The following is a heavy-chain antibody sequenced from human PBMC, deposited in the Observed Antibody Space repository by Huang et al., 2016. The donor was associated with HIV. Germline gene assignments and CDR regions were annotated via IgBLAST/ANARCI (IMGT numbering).Heavy chain of an antibody. CDR1: GFKLRNSW. V-gene: IGHV3-74*01. J-gene: IGHJ3*02. Sequence: EEHLVESGGGLVKPGGSLRLSCEASGFKLRNSWMQWVSRMTIDGRTTDDADSVKGRFTISRDNAKNTLYLQMISLTAEDTAIYYCARAGGFEIWGQGTVVTVSS. CDR3: ARAGGFEI. CDR2: MTIDGRTT. D-gene: IGHD2-15*01.